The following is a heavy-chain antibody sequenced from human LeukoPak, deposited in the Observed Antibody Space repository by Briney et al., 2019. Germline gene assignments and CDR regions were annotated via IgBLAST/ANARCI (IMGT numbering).Heavy chain of an antibody. CDR3: ARDQSGNFVY. V-gene: IGHV4-59*12. Sequence: SETLSLTCTVSGASISSYYWSWIRQPPGKGLEWIGYIHYSGNTNYNPSLKSRVTISRDMSKNLISLELTSLTAADTAVYFCARDQSGNFVYWGQGTLVTVSS. CDR1: GASISSYY. J-gene: IGHJ4*02. D-gene: IGHD1-26*01. CDR2: IHYSGNT.